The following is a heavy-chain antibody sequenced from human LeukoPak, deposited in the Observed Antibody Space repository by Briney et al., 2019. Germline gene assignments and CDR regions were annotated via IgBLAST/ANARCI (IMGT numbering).Heavy chain of an antibody. V-gene: IGHV3-48*03. CDR2: ISSSGSSK. Sequence: PGGSLRLSCAASGFTFSNFEMNWVRQALGKGLEWVAYISSSGSSKHYADSVKGRFTISRDNAKRSLYLQMNSLRVEDTAVYYCARGTYTSGWDWGQGTLVTVSS. CDR1: GFTFSNFE. J-gene: IGHJ4*02. CDR3: ARGTYTSGWD. D-gene: IGHD6-19*01.